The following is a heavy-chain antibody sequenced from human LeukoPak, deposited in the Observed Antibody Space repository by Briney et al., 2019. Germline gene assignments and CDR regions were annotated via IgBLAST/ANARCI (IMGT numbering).Heavy chain of an antibody. V-gene: IGHV4-61*02. CDR1: GGSISSGSYY. Sequence: SETLSLTCTVSGGSISSGSYYWSWIRQPAGKGLEWIGRIYTSGSTNYNPSLKSRVTISVDTSKNQFSLKLSSVTAADTAVYYCAGMVRRTFHFDYWGQGTLVTVPS. D-gene: IGHD3-16*01. CDR3: AGMVRRTFHFDY. CDR2: IYTSGST. J-gene: IGHJ4*02.